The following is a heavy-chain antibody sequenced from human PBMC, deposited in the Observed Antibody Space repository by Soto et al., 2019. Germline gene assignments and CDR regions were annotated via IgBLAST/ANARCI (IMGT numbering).Heavy chain of an antibody. J-gene: IGHJ6*02. CDR3: AKARGANNGANYYGLDV. CDR2: ITYEGSNK. Sequence: PGGSLRLSCAASGFIFANYGMHWVRQAPGKGLEWVALITYEGSNKYYADAVKGRFTISRDNAKNMVSLQMDSLRAEDTAVYYCAKARGANNGANYYGLDVWGQGTMDTVSS. CDR1: GFIFANYG. V-gene: IGHV3-30*18. D-gene: IGHD1-26*01.